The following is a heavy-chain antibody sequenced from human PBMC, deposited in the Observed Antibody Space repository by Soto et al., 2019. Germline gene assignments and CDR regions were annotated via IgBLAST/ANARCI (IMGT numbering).Heavy chain of an antibody. CDR2: IYWDDDK. Sequence: QITLKESGPTLVKPTQTLTLTCTFSGFSLSTSGVGVGWIRQPPGKALDWLALIYWDDDKRYSPSLKSRLNSPKDTSKSQVVLTMPNLDPVDTATFYCAHSHSSGWYYFPYFDYWGQGTLVTVSS. V-gene: IGHV2-5*02. CDR1: GFSLSTSGVG. J-gene: IGHJ4*02. D-gene: IGHD6-19*01. CDR3: AHSHSSGWYYFPYFDY.